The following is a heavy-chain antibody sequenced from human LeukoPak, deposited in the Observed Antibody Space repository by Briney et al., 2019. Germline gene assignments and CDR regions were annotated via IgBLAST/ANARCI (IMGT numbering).Heavy chain of an antibody. D-gene: IGHD3-10*01. CDR1: GESFSGYS. V-gene: IGHV4-34*01. J-gene: IGHJ5*02. CDR2: INQRRNT. CDR3: ARDTFYSETGSFEDWFDP. Sequence: SETLSLTCAVYGESFSGYSWSWIRQPPGKGLEWIGEINQRRNTNYNPSLKSRVTISIDTSKNQFSLKLSSVTAADTAVYFCARDTFYSETGSFEDWFDPWGQGTLVTVSS.